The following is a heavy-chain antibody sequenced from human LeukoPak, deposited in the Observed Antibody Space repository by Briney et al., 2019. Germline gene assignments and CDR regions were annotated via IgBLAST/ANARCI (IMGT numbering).Heavy chain of an antibody. Sequence: SETLSLTCTVSGGSISSYYWSWIRQPPGKGLEWIGSIYYSGSTYYNPSLKSRVTISVDTSKNQFSLKLSSVTAADMAVYYCARAALIWFGELIRYYFDYWGQGTLVTVSS. J-gene: IGHJ4*02. V-gene: IGHV4-59*05. CDR2: IYYSGST. CDR3: ARAALIWFGELIRYYFDY. CDR1: GGSISSYY. D-gene: IGHD3-10*01.